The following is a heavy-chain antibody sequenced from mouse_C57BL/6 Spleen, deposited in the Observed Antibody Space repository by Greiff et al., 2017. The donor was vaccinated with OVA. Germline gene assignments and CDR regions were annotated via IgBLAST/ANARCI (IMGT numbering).Heavy chain of an antibody. J-gene: IGHJ2*01. D-gene: IGHD1-1*01. Sequence: VQLQQSGAELVKPGASVKLSCKASGYTFTSYWMHWVKQRPGQGLEWIGMIHPNSGSTNYNEKFKSKATLTVDKSSSTAYMQLSSLTSEDSAVYYCARGIYGSSYFDYWGQGTTLTVSS. CDR2: IHPNSGST. V-gene: IGHV1-64*01. CDR3: ARGIYGSSYFDY. CDR1: GYTFTSYW.